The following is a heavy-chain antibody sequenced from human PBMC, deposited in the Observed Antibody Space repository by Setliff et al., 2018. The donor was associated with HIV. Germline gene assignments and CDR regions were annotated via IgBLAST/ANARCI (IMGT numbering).Heavy chain of an antibody. CDR1: GGSISSYY. Sequence: PSETLSLTCTVSGGSISSYYWSWIRQPAGKGLEWIGHIYISGSTNYNPSFNSRVTMSVDTSKNQFSLRLTSVTAADTAMYHCSKDRSSGWSKDWFDTWGQGIRVTVSS. V-gene: IGHV4-4*07. D-gene: IGHD6-19*01. J-gene: IGHJ5*02. CDR2: IYISGST. CDR3: SKDRSSGWSKDWFDT.